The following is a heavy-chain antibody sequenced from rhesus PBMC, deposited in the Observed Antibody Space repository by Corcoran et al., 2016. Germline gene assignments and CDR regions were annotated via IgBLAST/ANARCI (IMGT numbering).Heavy chain of an antibody. CDR2: SSYSGST. V-gene: IGHV4-122*02. Sequence: QVQLQESGPGLVKPSETLSLTCAVSGGSISSSYYYWSWIRQAPGKGLGWMGYSSYSGSTSYNPSLKRRVTISRDTSNNQVSRKLSSGTAADTAVYYCARLWQLPWYFDIWGPGTPITISS. CDR3: ARLWQLPWYFDI. D-gene: IGHD2-33*01. CDR1: GGSISSSYYY. J-gene: IGHJ2*01.